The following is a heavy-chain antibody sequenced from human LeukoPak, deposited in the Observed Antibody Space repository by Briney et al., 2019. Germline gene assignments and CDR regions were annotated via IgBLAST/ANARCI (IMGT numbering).Heavy chain of an antibody. V-gene: IGHV3-23*01. CDR1: GLTFSDYS. Sequence: PGGSLRLSCAASGLTFSDYSMTWVRQAPGKGLFWVSGISAGGGSTYYADSAKGRFSISRDNSRNTLYLQMNSLRAEDTAVYYCARERDDYYFDYWGQGTLVTVSS. D-gene: IGHD3-3*01. CDR2: ISAGGGST. CDR3: ARERDDYYFDY. J-gene: IGHJ4*02.